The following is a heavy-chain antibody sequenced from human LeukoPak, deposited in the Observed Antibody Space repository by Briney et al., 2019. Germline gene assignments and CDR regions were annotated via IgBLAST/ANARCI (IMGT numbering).Heavy chain of an antibody. J-gene: IGHJ4*02. D-gene: IGHD3-10*01. Sequence: PGGSLRLSCAASGFTFSDSYMTWIRQAPGKGLEWVSYISNSGSSIYYADSVKGRFTTSRDNAKNSLYLQMNSLRAEDTAVYYCARSPNYKGYFDYWGQGTLVTVSS. V-gene: IGHV3-11*04. CDR2: ISNSGSSI. CDR1: GFTFSDSY. CDR3: ARSPNYKGYFDY.